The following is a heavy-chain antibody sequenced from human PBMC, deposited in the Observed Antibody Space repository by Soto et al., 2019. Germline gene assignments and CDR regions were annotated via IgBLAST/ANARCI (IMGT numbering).Heavy chain of an antibody. V-gene: IGHV1-69*06. CDR2: IIPIFGTA. CDR1: GGTFSSYA. Sequence: SVKVSCKASGGTFSSYAISWVRQAPGQGLEWMGGIIPIFGTANYAQKFQGRVTITADKSTSTAYMELSSLRSEDTAVYYCAGDILTGYHYGMDVWGQGTTVTVSS. D-gene: IGHD3-9*01. CDR3: AGDILTGYHYGMDV. J-gene: IGHJ6*02.